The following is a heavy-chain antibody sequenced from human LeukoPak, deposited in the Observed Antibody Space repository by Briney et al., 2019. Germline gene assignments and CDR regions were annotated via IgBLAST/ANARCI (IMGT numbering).Heavy chain of an antibody. CDR2: MYHSGRT. CDR1: GGSISSGDYY. D-gene: IGHD2-15*01. CDR3: ARGSQDIWAFDI. Sequence: PSQTLSLTCTVSGGSISSGDYYWSWIRQPPGKGLEWIGYMYHSGRTYYNPSLKSRVSISVDTSKIQFSLKLSSLTAADTAVYYCARGSQDIWAFDIWGQGTMVTVSS. J-gene: IGHJ3*02. V-gene: IGHV4-30-4*08.